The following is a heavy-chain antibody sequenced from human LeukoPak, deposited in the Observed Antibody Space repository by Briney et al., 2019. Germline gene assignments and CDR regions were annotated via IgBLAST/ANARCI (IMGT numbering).Heavy chain of an antibody. CDR1: GFTFSDYY. CDR2: ISSSGSTI. D-gene: IGHD6-19*01. Sequence: GGSLRLSCAASGFTFSDYYMSWIRQAPGKGLGWVSYISSSGSTIYYADSVKGRFTISRDNAKNSLYLQMNSLRAEDTAIYYCARATYDSSGWSYFYYYYYMDVWGEGTTVTISS. CDR3: ARATYDSSGWSYFYYYYYMDV. V-gene: IGHV3-11*04. J-gene: IGHJ6*03.